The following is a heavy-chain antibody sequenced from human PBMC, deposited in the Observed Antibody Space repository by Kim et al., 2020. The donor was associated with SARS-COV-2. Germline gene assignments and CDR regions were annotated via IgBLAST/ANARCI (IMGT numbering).Heavy chain of an antibody. Sequence: KSQGRVTITADESTSTAYMGLSSLRSEDTAVYYCAREMLVLALSSGYFDLWGRGTLVTVSS. J-gene: IGHJ2*01. CDR3: AREMLVLALSSGYFDL. D-gene: IGHD6-13*01. V-gene: IGHV1-69*01.